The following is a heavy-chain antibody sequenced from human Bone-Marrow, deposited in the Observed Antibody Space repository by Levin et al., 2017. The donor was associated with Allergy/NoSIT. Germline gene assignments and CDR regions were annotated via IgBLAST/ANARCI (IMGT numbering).Heavy chain of an antibody. CDR3: ARKGYNYGLDY. D-gene: IGHD1-1*01. V-gene: IGHV3-53*01. CDR2: IHAGGTT. J-gene: IGHJ4*02. CDR1: GLTVSSNS. Sequence: GESLKISCAASGLTVSSNSISWVRQAPGKGLEWVSAIHAGGTTDYADSVKGRFTISRDKSNNTVYLQMNSLRAEDAAVYYCARKGYNYGLDYWGQGTLLIVSS.